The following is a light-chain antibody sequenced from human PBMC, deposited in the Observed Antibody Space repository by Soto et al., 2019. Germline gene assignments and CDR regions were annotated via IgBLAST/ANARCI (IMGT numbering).Light chain of an antibody. J-gene: IGLJ1*01. V-gene: IGLV2-14*01. Sequence: QSALTQPASVSGSPGQSITISCTGTSSDVGGYNYVSWYQQHPGKAPKLMIYDVSNRPSGVSNRCSGSKSVNTASLTISGLQAEEEADYYCSSYTSSSFYVFGTGTKVTVL. CDR2: DVS. CDR3: SSYTSSSFYV. CDR1: SSDVGGYNY.